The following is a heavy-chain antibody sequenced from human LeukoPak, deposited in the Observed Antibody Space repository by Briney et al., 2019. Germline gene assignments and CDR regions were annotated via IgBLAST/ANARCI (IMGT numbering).Heavy chain of an antibody. V-gene: IGHV7-4-1*02. CDR2: ISTNTGNP. D-gene: IGHD3-3*01. CDR3: ARGDYRSIFGVVIIGKNASDI. Sequence: ASVKVSCKASGYTFTSYAMNWVRQAPGQGLEWMGWISTNTGNPTYAQGFTGRFVFSLDTSVSTAYLQISSLKAEDTAVYYCARGDYRSIFGVVIIGKNASDIWGQGTMVTVSS. CDR1: GYTFTSYA. J-gene: IGHJ3*02.